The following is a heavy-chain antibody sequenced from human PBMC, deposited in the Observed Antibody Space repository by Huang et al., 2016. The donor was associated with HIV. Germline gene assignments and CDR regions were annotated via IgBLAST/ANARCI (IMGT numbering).Heavy chain of an antibody. V-gene: IGHV3-30*02. J-gene: IGHJ4*02. D-gene: IGHD2-21*02. Sequence: QEQLVESGGGVVQPGGSLRLSCATSGFSFSPYCMHWVRQAPGKGVEWVAFIRFDGGNKHYADSAKGRFTISIYNSKKMLFLEMNSLRGDDTAFYYCATDLGGYSFDYWGQGALVSVSS. CDR2: IRFDGGNK. CDR1: GFSFSPYC. CDR3: ATDLGGYSFDY.